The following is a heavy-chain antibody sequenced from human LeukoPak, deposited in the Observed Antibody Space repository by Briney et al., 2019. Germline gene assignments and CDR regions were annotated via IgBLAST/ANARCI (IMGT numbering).Heavy chain of an antibody. CDR1: GFTFSSYA. V-gene: IGHV3-23*01. Sequence: TGGSLRLSCAASGFTFSSYAMSWVRQAPGKGLEWVSAISGSGGSTYYADSVKGRFTISRDNSKNTLYLQMNSLRAEDTAVYYCAKFRRGDTAMAPFDYWGQGTLVTVSS. CDR3: AKFRRGDTAMAPFDY. CDR2: ISGSGGST. D-gene: IGHD5-18*01. J-gene: IGHJ4*02.